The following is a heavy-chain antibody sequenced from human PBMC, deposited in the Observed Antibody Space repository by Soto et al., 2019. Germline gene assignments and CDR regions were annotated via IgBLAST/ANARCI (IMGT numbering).Heavy chain of an antibody. CDR3: TGPLYFYDNSGSDY. J-gene: IGHJ4*02. V-gene: IGHV1-18*01. Sequence: ASVKVSCKASGYTFTSYGISWVRQAPGQGLEWMGWISADNGNTKFSQKFQGRVTITRDTSASTAYMELRGLRSEDTAVYYCTGPLYFYDNSGSDYWGQGTLVTVSS. CDR1: GYTFTSYG. CDR2: ISADNGNT. D-gene: IGHD3-22*01.